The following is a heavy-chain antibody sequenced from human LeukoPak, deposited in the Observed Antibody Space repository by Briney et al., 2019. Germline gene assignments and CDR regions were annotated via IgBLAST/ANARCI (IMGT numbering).Heavy chain of an antibody. V-gene: IGHV3-7*03. CDR3: AKDMAPRTYYYDSSGYNS. CDR1: GFTFSNSW. J-gene: IGHJ4*02. CDR2: IKPDGSEK. D-gene: IGHD3-22*01. Sequence: GGSLRLSCPASGFTFSNSWMAWVRQAPGKGLEWVANIKPDGSEKYYVDSVKGRFTISKDNAKNSLYLQMNSLRAEDTALYYCAKDMAPRTYYYDSSGYNSWGQGTLVTVSS.